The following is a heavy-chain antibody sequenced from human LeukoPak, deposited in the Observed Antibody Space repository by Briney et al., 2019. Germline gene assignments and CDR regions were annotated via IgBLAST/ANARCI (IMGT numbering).Heavy chain of an antibody. CDR3: TRDFDFSSAI. Sequence: GGSLRLSCAASGFTFSSYWMHWVRQAPGKGLVWVSRISPDGSTTGHADSVKGRFTTSRDNAKYTLFLQMNSLRAEDTAVYYCTRDFDFSSAIWGQGTLVTVSS. CDR2: ISPDGSTT. V-gene: IGHV3-74*01. CDR1: GFTFSSYW. J-gene: IGHJ4*02. D-gene: IGHD3-3*01.